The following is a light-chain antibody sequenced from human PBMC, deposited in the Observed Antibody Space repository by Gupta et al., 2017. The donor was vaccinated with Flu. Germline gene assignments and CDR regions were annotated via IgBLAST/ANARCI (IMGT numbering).Light chain of an antibody. CDR1: SDNIGDKY. V-gene: IGLV1-51*02. J-gene: IGLJ3*02. CDR2: EDN. Sequence: QSVLTQPPSVSAAPGQKVTISCSGSSDNIGDKYLSWYKKLPGTAPKLLIYEDNKRPSGIPDRFSGSKSGTSATLGITGLQTGDEADYYCGTWDSSLNAAVFGGGTKLTVL. CDR3: GTWDSSLNAAV.